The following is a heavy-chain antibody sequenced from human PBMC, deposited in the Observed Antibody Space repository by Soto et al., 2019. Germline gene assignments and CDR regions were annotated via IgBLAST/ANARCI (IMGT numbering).Heavy chain of an antibody. CDR2: IIPMLRMA. CDR3: ATNYGSGSTHFDH. Sequence: QVQLVQSGAEVKKPGSSVKVSCSASAGTFDSYTISWVRQVPGQGLEWMGRIIPMLRMANFAQNFQGRVTXTXAXXTSTDYMVLSSLRSEDTAVYFCATNYGSGSTHFDHWGQGTPVTVTS. V-gene: IGHV1-69*02. D-gene: IGHD3-10*01. J-gene: IGHJ4*02. CDR1: AGTFDSYT.